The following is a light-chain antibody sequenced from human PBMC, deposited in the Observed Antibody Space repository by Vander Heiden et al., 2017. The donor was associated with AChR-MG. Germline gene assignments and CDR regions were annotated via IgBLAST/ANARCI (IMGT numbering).Light chain of an antibody. CDR1: QSISSY. CDR2: AAS. J-gene: IGKJ2*01. CDR3: QQSNNTPVT. Sequence: IQTTQSPSSLSASVGDRVTITCRASQSISSYLNWYQQKPGKAPKLLIYAASSLQSGVPSRFSGSGSGTDFTLTISSLQPEDFAIYYCQQSNNTPVTFGQGTKLEIK. V-gene: IGKV1-39*01.